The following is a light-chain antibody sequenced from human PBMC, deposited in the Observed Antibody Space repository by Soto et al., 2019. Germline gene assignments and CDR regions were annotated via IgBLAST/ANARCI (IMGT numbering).Light chain of an antibody. CDR3: QQDASFPIT. J-gene: IGKJ5*01. CDR1: QGIKNW. Sequence: IQMTQSPSSVSASVGDRATITCRASQGIKNWLAWYQQKPGKPPNLLIYTASSLQSGVPSRFSGSGSGTDFTLTISSLQPEDFATYYCQQDASFPITFGQGTQVEIK. CDR2: TAS. V-gene: IGKV1-12*01.